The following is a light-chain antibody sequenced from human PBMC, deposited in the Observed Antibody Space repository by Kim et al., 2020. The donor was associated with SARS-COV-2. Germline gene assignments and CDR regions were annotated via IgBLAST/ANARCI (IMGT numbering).Light chain of an antibody. V-gene: IGKV3-20*01. CDR2: GAS. CDR3: QQYGSSPWT. J-gene: IGKJ1*01. CDR1: HSVSSSY. Sequence: SSGESATLSCRASHSVSSSYLAWYQQQPGHAPTLLIYGASSRATGIPDRFSGSGSGTDFTLTISRLEPEDFAVYYCQQYGSSPWTFGQGTKVDIK.